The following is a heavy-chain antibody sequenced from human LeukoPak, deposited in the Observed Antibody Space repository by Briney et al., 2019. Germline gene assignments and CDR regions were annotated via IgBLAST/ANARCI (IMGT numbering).Heavy chain of an antibody. J-gene: IGHJ5*02. CDR1: GGTFSSYA. Sequence: SVKVSCKASGGTFSSYAISWVRQAPGQGLEWMGGIIPIFGTANYAQKFQGRVTITADESTSTAYMELSSLRSEDTAVYYCARDIPRPRGFDPWGQGTLDTVSS. V-gene: IGHV1-69*01. CDR3: ARDIPRPRGFDP. CDR2: IIPIFGTA.